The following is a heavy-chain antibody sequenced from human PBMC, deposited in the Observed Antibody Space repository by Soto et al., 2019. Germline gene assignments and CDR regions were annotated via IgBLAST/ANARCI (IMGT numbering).Heavy chain of an antibody. V-gene: IGHV3-30*18. CDR1: GFTFSSYG. D-gene: IGHD3-10*01. J-gene: IGHJ6*02. Sequence: GGSLRLSCAASGFTFSSYGMHWVRQAPGKGLEWVAVISYDGSNKYYADSVKGRFTISRDNSKNTLYLQMNSLRAEDTAVYYCAKDALDISRWFGELLRSYYYYGMDVWGQGTTVTVSS. CDR2: ISYDGSNK. CDR3: AKDALDISRWFGELLRSYYYYGMDV.